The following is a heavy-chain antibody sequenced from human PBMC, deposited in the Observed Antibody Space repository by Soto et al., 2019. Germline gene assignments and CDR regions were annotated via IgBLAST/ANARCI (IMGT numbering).Heavy chain of an antibody. D-gene: IGHD3-10*02. V-gene: IGHV3-23*01. J-gene: IGHJ4*01. Sequence: PGGSLRLSCAASGFTFSTYAMNWVRQAPGKGLEWVSSISGSGSSAYYADSVKGRFTISRDNSKKAVYLQMSSLRAEDTAVYYCARDSYVAAPGAYFDYWGHGALVTVPQ. CDR3: ARDSYVAAPGAYFDY. CDR1: GFTFSTYA. CDR2: ISGSGSSA.